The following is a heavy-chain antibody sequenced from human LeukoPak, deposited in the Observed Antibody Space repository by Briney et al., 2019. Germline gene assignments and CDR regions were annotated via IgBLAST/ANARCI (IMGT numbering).Heavy chain of an antibody. D-gene: IGHD6-19*01. CDR3: ARGHSGWYDY. Sequence: GGSLKLSCAASGFTFSSYAMSWVRQAPGKGLEWVSAISGSGGSTYYADSVKGRFTISRDNSKNTLYLQMNSLRAEDTAVYYCARGHSGWYDYWGQGTLVTVSS. CDR1: GFTFSSYA. CDR2: ISGSGGST. V-gene: IGHV3-23*01. J-gene: IGHJ4*02.